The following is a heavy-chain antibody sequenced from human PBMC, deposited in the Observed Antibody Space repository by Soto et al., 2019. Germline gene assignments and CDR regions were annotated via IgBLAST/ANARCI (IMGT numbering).Heavy chain of an antibody. Sequence: QVQLQESGPGLVKPSGTLSLTCAVSGVSIISSQWCSWVRQPPGKGLEWIGEIYHNERTNYNPSLKSRLTMSLDKSKNQVSLKLSSVNAADTATYYCGRTKDYFYGVDVWGQGTTVTVSS. CDR2: IYHNERT. V-gene: IGHV4-4*02. J-gene: IGHJ6*02. CDR1: GVSIISSQW. CDR3: GRTKDYFYGVDV.